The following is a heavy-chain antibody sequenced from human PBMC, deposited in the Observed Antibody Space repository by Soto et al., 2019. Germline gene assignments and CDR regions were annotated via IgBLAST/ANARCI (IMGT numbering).Heavy chain of an antibody. D-gene: IGHD5-12*01. CDR1: GGTFSSYA. CDR3: ARDEGGGYENDY. Sequence: ASVKVSCKASGGTFSSYAISWVRQAPGQGLEWMGGIIPIFGTANYAQKFQGRVTITADESTSTAYMELSSLRSEDTAVYYCARDEGGGYENDYWGQGTLVTVSS. V-gene: IGHV1-69*13. CDR2: IIPIFGTA. J-gene: IGHJ4*02.